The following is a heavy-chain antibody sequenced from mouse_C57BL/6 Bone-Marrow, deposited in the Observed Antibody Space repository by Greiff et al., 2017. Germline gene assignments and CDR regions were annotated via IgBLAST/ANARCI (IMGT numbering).Heavy chain of an antibody. Sequence: VQLQQPGAELVMPGASVKLSCKASGYTFTSYWMHWVKQRPGQGLAWIGEIDPSDSYTNYNQKFKGKSTLTVDKSSSTAYMQLSSLTSEDSAVYYCARDGSSFYWYFDVWGTGTTVTVSS. CDR2: IDPSDSYT. V-gene: IGHV1-69*01. D-gene: IGHD1-1*01. J-gene: IGHJ1*03. CDR1: GYTFTSYW. CDR3: ARDGSSFYWYFDV.